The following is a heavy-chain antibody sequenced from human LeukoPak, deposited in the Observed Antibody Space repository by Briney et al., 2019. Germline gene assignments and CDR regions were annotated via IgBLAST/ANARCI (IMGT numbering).Heavy chain of an antibody. Sequence: GGSLRLSCAASGFALRSYTVTWVRLAPGKGLEWVSSISSTSAYIYYAESVKGRFSISRDNVNNVVHLQMSSLRNEDTAFYYCARVAVAGPTGWFDSWGQGTLVTVSS. V-gene: IGHV3-21*01. D-gene: IGHD6-19*01. CDR1: GFALRSYT. CDR2: ISSTSAYI. J-gene: IGHJ5*01. CDR3: ARVAVAGPTGWFDS.